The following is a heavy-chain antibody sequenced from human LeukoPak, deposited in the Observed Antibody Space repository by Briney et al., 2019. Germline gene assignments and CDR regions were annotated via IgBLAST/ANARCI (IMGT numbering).Heavy chain of an antibody. J-gene: IGHJ4*02. CDR3: ARAGLSGSGRKARAFFDY. V-gene: IGHV4-59*01. D-gene: IGHD3-10*01. Sequence: SETLSLTCTVSNGSISSSYWNWIRQAPGKGLEWIGYIYFRGGTNYNAALKSRVTISIDTSKNLLSLKLTSVTAADTAMYFCARAGLSGSGRKARAFFDYWGQGSLVTVSS. CDR2: IYFRGGT. CDR1: NGSISSSY.